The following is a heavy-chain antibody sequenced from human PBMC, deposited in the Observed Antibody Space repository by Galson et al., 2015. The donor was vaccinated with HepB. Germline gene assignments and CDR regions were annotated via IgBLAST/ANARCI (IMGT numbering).Heavy chain of an antibody. V-gene: IGHV1-69*10. D-gene: IGHD5-24*01. CDR2: IIPIFGIA. CDR3: AKQATITDAFDI. Sequence: SVKVSCKASGGTFSSYAISWVRQAPGQGLEWMGGIIPIFGIANFAQKFQGRVTITADTSTSTAYMELSSLRSEDTAVYYCAKQATITDAFDIWGQGTMVTVSS. J-gene: IGHJ3*02. CDR1: GGTFSSYA.